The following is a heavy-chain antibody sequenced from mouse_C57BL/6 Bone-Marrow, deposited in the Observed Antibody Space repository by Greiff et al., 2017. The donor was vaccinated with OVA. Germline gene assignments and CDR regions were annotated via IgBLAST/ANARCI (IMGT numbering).Heavy chain of an antibody. Sequence: EVQLVESGGGLVKPGGSLKLSCAASGFTFSDYGMHWVRQAPEKGLEWVAYISSGSSTIYYADTVKGRFTISRDNTKNTLFLQMTSLRSEDTAMSYCAREGYGSSGYYFDYWGQGTTLTVSS. D-gene: IGHD1-1*01. J-gene: IGHJ2*01. CDR3: AREGYGSSGYYFDY. CDR1: GFTFSDYG. V-gene: IGHV5-17*01. CDR2: ISSGSSTI.